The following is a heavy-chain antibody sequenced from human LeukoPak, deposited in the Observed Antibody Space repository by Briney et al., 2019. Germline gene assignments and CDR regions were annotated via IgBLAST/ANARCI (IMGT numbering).Heavy chain of an antibody. CDR3: ARVPREGIAVAGDY. Sequence: GGSLRLSCAASGFTFSSYAMHWVRQAPGKGLEWAAVISYDGSNKYYADSVKGRFTISRDNSKNTLYLQMNSLRAEDTAVYYCARVPREGIAVAGDYWGQGTLVTVSS. J-gene: IGHJ4*02. CDR1: GFTFSSYA. CDR2: ISYDGSNK. D-gene: IGHD6-19*01. V-gene: IGHV3-30-3*01.